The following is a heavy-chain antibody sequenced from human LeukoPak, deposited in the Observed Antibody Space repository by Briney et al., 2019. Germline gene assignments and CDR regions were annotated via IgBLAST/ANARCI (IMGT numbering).Heavy chain of an antibody. D-gene: IGHD3-10*02. CDR1: GITFSSSG. V-gene: IGHV3-23*01. CDR2: LSGSGGRV. J-gene: IGHJ6*04. Sequence: PGGSLRLSCAASGITFSSSGMSWVRQAPGKGLEWVSSLSGSGGRVYYADSVKGRFTVSRDNSKNSLYLQMNSLRAEDTAVYYCAELGITMVGGVWGKGTTVTISS. CDR3: AELGITMVGGV.